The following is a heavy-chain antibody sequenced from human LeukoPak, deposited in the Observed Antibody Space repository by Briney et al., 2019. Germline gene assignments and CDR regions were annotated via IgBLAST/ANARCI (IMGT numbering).Heavy chain of an antibody. CDR1: GFTFTSYW. CDR2: ISQDGSVK. Sequence: GGSLRLSCAASGFTFTSYWMIWVRQAPRRGPEGVAIISQDGSVKWSVDSVKGRFTISRDNAKNSLYLEMNSLRVEDTAVYYCARGSGRQQLEQNYWGQGNMVTVSS. J-gene: IGHJ4*02. D-gene: IGHD6-13*01. V-gene: IGHV3-7*01. CDR3: ARGSGRQQLEQNY.